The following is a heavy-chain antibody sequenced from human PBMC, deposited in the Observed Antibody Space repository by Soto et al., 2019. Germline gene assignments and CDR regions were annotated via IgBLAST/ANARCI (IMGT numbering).Heavy chain of an antibody. J-gene: IGHJ5*02. Sequence: SETLSLTCTVSGGSISRSSYSWAWIRQPPGKGLEWIGTLYYSGNTYYNPSLKSRVTISVDTSKNQFSLNLSSVTAADTAVYYCATRQGGSYNWFDPWGQGTLVTVSS. D-gene: IGHD2-15*01. CDR2: LYYSGNT. CDR3: ATRQGGSYNWFDP. V-gene: IGHV4-39*01. CDR1: GGSISRSSYS.